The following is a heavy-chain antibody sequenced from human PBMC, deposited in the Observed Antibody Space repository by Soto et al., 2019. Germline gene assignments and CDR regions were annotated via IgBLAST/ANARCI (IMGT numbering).Heavy chain of an antibody. CDR1: GYGFTSYW. J-gene: IGHJ6*02. Sequence: RGESLKISCKGSGYGFTSYWVGWVRQLPGKGLEWMGIISPHDSDTRYGPSFQGHVTISADKSINTAYLEWSSLKASDTAVYYCARGLEGGLVRGIKVYFYYYGMDVWGQGTMVTVSS. V-gene: IGHV5-51*01. CDR3: ARGLEGGLVRGIKVYFYYYGMDV. CDR2: ISPHDSDT. D-gene: IGHD3-10*01.